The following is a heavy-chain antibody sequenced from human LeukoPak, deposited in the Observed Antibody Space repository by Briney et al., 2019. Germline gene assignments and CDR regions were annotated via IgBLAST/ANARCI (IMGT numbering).Heavy chain of an antibody. D-gene: IGHD3-10*01. CDR1: GYTFTSYY. CDR2: INPSGGTT. J-gene: IGHJ5*02. V-gene: IGHV1-46*01. Sequence: ASVKVSCKASGYTFTSYYMHWVRQAPGQGLEWMGIINPSGGTTSYAQEFQGRVTMTRDTSTSTVYMELSSLRAEDTGVYYCARDEGELLRHQSWFDPWGQGTLVTVSS. CDR3: ARDEGELLRHQSWFDP.